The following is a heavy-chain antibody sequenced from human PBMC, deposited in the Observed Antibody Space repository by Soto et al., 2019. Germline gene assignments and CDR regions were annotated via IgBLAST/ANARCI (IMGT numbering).Heavy chain of an antibody. CDR3: AKDQSNSNPLYYFDF. V-gene: IGHV3-23*01. D-gene: IGHD3-22*01. CDR2: MSRTGDNT. J-gene: IGHJ4*02. CDR1: GFTFSIYA. Sequence: GGSLRLSCAASGFTFSIYAMTWVRQSPGKGLEWVSSMSRTGDNTYYADSVKGRFTISRDNSKNTLYLQMNSLRAEDTAIYYCAKDQSNSNPLYYFDFWGPGTMVTVSS.